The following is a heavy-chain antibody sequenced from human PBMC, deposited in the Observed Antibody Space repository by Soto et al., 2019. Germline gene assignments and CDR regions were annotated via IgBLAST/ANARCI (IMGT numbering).Heavy chain of an antibody. J-gene: IGHJ6*02. Sequence: QMQLVESGGGVVQPGESLRLSCAASGFAFNYYPMHWVRQTPGKGLEWVAVISFDGSNKYYADSVKGRFTISRDNSKNVLYLQMNSPRTEDTAVYYCSGLPGALLAVLYNYPLDGLEPMSDVYVWGQETTVSVSS. CDR3: SGLPGALLAVLYNYPLDGLEPMSDVYV. D-gene: IGHD1-1*01. V-gene: IGHV3-30-3*01. CDR2: ISFDGSNK. CDR1: GFAFNYYP.